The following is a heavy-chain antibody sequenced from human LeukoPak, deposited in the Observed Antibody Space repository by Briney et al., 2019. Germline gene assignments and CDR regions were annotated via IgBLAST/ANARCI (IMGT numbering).Heavy chain of an antibody. V-gene: IGHV4-4*07. J-gene: IGHJ4*02. Sequence: KPSEPLSFTCTVSGGSIKSYYWSWIGQPAGEGLDWLGLIYASGTTNYNPPLNSRVTMSVDTSKNQFSLRLASVTAADTAVYYCARVADRFGYNYGIDEYFDYWGQGTLVTVSS. D-gene: IGHD5-18*01. CDR2: IYASGTT. CDR1: GGSIKSYY. CDR3: ARVADRFGYNYGIDEYFDY.